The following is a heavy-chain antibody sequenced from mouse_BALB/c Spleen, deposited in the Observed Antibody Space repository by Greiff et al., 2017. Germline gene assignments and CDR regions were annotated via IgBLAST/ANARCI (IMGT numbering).Heavy chain of an antibody. CDR2: IDPSDSYT. Sequence: QVQLQQPGAELVKPGASVKLSCKASGYTFTSYWMHWVKQRPGQGLEWIGEIDPSDSYTNYNQKFKGKATLTVDKSSSTAYMQLSSLTSEDSAVYYCARSCYRYDDYYAMDYWGQGTSVTVSS. J-gene: IGHJ4*01. CDR3: ARSCYRYDDYYAMDY. V-gene: IGHV1-69*02. D-gene: IGHD2-14*01. CDR1: GYTFTSYW.